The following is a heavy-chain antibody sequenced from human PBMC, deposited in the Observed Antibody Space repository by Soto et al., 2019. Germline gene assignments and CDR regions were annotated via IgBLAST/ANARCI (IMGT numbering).Heavy chain of an antibody. D-gene: IGHD2-15*01. CDR1: GFIFSSYG. V-gene: IGHV3-30*18. J-gene: IGHJ4*02. Sequence: QVQLVESGGGVVQPGRSLRLSCAASGFIFSSYGMHWVRQAPGKGLEWVAVISYEGSHTYYADSVKGRFTITRDNSKNTVYLQMNILRPKDTAVYYCAKEVHCGGGSCSWSEGFDYWGQGTLLTVSS. CDR2: ISYEGSHT. CDR3: AKEVHCGGGSCSWSEGFDY.